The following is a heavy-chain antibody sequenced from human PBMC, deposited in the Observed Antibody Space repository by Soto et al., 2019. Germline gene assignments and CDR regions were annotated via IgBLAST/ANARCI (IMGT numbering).Heavy chain of an antibody. Sequence: EVQLLESGGGLVQPGGSLRLSCAASGFTFSSYAMRWVRQAPGKGLEWVSAISGSGDSTYYADSVKGRFTISRYNSKNTRYMQMNSLRAEDTAVYYCARRGSGSYYDYWGQGTLVTVSS. J-gene: IGHJ4*02. CDR1: GFTFSSYA. D-gene: IGHD1-26*01. V-gene: IGHV3-23*01. CDR3: ARRGSGSYYDY. CDR2: ISGSGDST.